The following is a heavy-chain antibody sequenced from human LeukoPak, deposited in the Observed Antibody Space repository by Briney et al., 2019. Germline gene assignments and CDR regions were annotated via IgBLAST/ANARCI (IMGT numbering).Heavy chain of an antibody. D-gene: IGHD5-24*01. CDR3: ARHGARRDSYNYDF. CDR1: GGSIRSHY. Sequence: SETLSLTCTVSGGSIRSHYWRWIRHAPGKGLVCIGYMYNTGSTNYNPSPKSRVHISVDTSKNQFSLKVSSVTAADTAVYYCARHGARRDSYNYDFWGQGILVTVSS. CDR2: MYNTGST. V-gene: IGHV4-59*08. J-gene: IGHJ4*02.